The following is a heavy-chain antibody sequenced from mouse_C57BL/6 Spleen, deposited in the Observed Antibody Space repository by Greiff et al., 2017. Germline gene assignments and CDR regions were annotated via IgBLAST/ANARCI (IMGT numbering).Heavy chain of an antibody. D-gene: IGHD2-3*01. CDR3: ARYDGYFLYYFDY. CDR2: INPSNGGT. CDR1: GYTFTSYW. Sequence: QVQLQQPGTELVKPGASGYTFTSYWMHWVKQRPGQGLEWIGNINPSNGGTNYNEKFKSKATLTVDKSPSTAYMQLSSLTSEDSAVYYCARYDGYFLYYFDYWGQGTTLTVSS. J-gene: IGHJ2*01. V-gene: IGHV1-53*01.